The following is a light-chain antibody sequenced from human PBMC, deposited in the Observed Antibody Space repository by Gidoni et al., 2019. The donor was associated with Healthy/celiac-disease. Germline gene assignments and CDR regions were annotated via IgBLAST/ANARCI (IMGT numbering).Light chain of an antibody. V-gene: IGKV3-11*01. CDR3: QQRSNWPPSLT. J-gene: IGKJ4*01. CDR2: DAS. CDR1: QSVSSY. Sequence: EIVLTQSPATLSLSPGERATLSCRDSQSVSSYLAGYQQKPGQAPRLLIYDASNRATGIPARFSGSGSGTDFTLTISSLEPEDVAVYYCQQRSNWPPSLTFGGGTKVEIK.